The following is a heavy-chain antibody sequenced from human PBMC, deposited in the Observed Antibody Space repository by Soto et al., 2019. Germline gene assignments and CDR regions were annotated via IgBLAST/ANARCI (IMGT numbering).Heavy chain of an antibody. Sequence: SVEVSCEACGGTFNSSAISWVRQAPGQGLEGMEGIIPIFGTANYAEKFQGRVTITADESKGTAYMELSSLRSEDTAVYHCARGMVTLLEVDVLDIWGQGTMVTV. J-gene: IGHJ3*02. CDR2: IIPIFGTA. V-gene: IGHV1-69*13. CDR3: ARGMVTLLEVDVLDI. D-gene: IGHD5-18*01. CDR1: GGTFNSSA.